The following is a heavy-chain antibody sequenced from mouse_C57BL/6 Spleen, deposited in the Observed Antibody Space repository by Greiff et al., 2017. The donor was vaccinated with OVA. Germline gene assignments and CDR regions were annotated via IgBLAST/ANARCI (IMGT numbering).Heavy chain of an antibody. CDR3: TREVRNSY. V-gene: IGHV1-15*01. CDR2: IDPETGGT. D-gene: IGHD2-14*01. J-gene: IGHJ3*01. CDR1: GYTFTDYE. Sequence: VKLMESGAELVRPGASVTLSCKASGYTFTDYEMHWVKQTPVHGLEWIGAIDPETGGTAYNQKFKGKAILTADKSSSTAYMELRSLTSEDSAVYYCTREVRNSYWGQGTLVTVSA.